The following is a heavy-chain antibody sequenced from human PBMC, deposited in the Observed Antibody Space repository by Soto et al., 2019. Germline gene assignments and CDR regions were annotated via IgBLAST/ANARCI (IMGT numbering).Heavy chain of an antibody. CDR3: ARPATTTSYFDY. V-gene: IGHV4-39*01. D-gene: IGHD1-1*01. CDR1: GGSISSSSYY. CDR2: IYYSGST. Sequence: SETLSLTCTVSGGSISSSSYYWGWIRQPPGKGLEWIGSIYYSGSTYYNPSLKSRVTISVDTSKNQFSLKLSSVTAADTAVYYCARPATTTSYFDYWGQGTLVTVSS. J-gene: IGHJ4*02.